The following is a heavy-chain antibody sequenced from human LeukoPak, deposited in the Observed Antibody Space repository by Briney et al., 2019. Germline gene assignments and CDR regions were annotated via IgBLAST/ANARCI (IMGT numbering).Heavy chain of an antibody. Sequence: AGGSLRLSCAASGFTFSSYSMKWVRQAPGKVLEWVSSISSSSSYIYYADSVKGRFTISRDNAMNSLYLQMNSLRAEDTAVYYCAKDPPYYYDSKGYWGQGTLVTVSS. CDR3: AKDPPYYYDSKGY. J-gene: IGHJ4*02. D-gene: IGHD3-22*01. CDR2: ISSSSSYI. CDR1: GFTFSSYS. V-gene: IGHV3-21*04.